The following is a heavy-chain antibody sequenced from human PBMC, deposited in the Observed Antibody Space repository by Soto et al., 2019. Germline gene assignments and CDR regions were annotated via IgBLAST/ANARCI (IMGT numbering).Heavy chain of an antibody. J-gene: IGHJ4*02. CDR1: GGSISSGDYY. Sequence: QVQLQESGPGLVKPSQTLSLTCTVSGGSISSGDYYWSWIRQPPEKGLEWIGYIYYSGSTYYNPSLKSRVTISVDTSKNQFSLKLSSVTAADTAVYYCAREGQHYFDSSGYQGYFDYWGQGTLVTVSS. D-gene: IGHD3-22*01. V-gene: IGHV4-30-4*01. CDR2: IYYSGST. CDR3: AREGQHYFDSSGYQGYFDY.